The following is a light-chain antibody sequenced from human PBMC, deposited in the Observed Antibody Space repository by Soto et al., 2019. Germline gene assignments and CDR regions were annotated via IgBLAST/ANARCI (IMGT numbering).Light chain of an antibody. Sequence: QSALAQPASVSGSPGQSITISCTGTSSEVGRYDYVSWYQQYPGNAPKLIIYAVSNRPSGVSNRLSGSKSGNTASLTISGLQAEDEADYYCSSYTGSTTLEVFGGGTKLTVL. J-gene: IGLJ3*02. CDR1: SSEVGRYDY. V-gene: IGLV2-14*01. CDR3: SSYTGSTTLEV. CDR2: AVS.